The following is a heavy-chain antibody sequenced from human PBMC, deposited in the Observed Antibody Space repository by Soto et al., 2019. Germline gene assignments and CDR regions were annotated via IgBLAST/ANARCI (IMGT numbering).Heavy chain of an antibody. V-gene: IGHV1-69*13. CDR1: GGTFSSYA. CDR3: ARGQVTMVRGVITPYYYYGMDV. J-gene: IGHJ6*02. D-gene: IGHD3-10*01. Sequence: SVKASCKASGGTFSSYAISCVRQAPGQGLEWMGGIIPIFGTANYAQKFQGRVTITADESTSTAYMELSSLRSEDTAVYYCARGQVTMVRGVITPYYYYGMDVWGQGTTVTVSS. CDR2: IIPIFGTA.